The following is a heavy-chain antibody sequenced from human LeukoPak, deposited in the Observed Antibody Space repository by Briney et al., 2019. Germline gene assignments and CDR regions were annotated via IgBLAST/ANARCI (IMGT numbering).Heavy chain of an antibody. D-gene: IGHD1-1*01. CDR1: EFTFSTYA. V-gene: IGHV3-7*01. Sequence: PGGSLRLSCAASEFTFSTYAMSWVRQAPGKGLEWVAAVKPDGSEKNYVDSVKGRFTISRDNAKNSLYLQLSSLRAEDTAVYYCVRTTYGDYWGQGTLVTVSS. CDR2: VKPDGSEK. CDR3: VRTTYGDY. J-gene: IGHJ4*02.